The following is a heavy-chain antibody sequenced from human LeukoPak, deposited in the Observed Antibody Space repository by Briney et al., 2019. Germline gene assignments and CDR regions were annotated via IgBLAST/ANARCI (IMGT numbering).Heavy chain of an antibody. V-gene: IGHV4-34*01. CDR2: INHSGST. D-gene: IGHD2-2*01. CDR3: ARGRQIDIVVVPAARGSSAYDY. J-gene: IGHJ4*02. Sequence: KPSETLSLTCAVYGGSFSGYYWSWIRQPPGKGLEWIGEINHSGSTNYNPSLKSRVTISVDTSKNQFSLKLSSVTAADTAVYYCARGRQIDIVVVPAARGSSAYDYWGQGTLVTVSS. CDR1: GGSFSGYY.